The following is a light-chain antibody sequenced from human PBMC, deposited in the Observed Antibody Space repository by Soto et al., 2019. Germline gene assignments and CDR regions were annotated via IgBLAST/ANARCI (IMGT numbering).Light chain of an antibody. CDR1: QSIGYS. CDR2: AAS. Sequence: DIQLTQSPSSLSASVGDRVTMTCRPSQSIGYSLSWYQQKPGKAPKLLISAASALYTGVPSRFSGSGSGTDFTLTISSLQPEDFATYSCQQSYRTPPVTFGQGTRLEIK. V-gene: IGKV1-39*01. J-gene: IGKJ5*01. CDR3: QQSYRTPPVT.